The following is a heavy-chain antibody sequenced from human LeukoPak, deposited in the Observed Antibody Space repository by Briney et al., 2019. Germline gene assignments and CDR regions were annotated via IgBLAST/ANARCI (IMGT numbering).Heavy chain of an antibody. CDR3: ARIAYDALDSYYYGMDV. CDR2: ITYSGNT. V-gene: IGHV4-31*03. Sequence: TLXLTCTVSXGXXSSXPYYXIXTXQHPGXXLXXIXDITYSGNTYYYPALNSRVTGSLDTSKTQFSLKLSSVTAADTAVYYCARIAYDALDSYYYGMDVWGQGTTVTVSS. CDR1: XGXXSSXPYY. J-gene: IGHJ6*02. D-gene: IGHD3-3*01.